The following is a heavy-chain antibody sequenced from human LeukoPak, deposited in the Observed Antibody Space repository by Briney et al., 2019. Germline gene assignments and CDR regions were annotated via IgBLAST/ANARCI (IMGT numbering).Heavy chain of an antibody. D-gene: IGHD5-18*01. J-gene: IGHJ4*02. CDR2: IYYSGIT. CDR1: GGSIRSYC. CDR3: ARSYVDTGVDY. V-gene: IGHV4-59*01. Sequence: PSETLALTCTVSGGSIRSYCWSWIRQPPGKGLEGIGYIYYSGITNYNPSLKSRVTISVDTSKNQFSLKLSSVTAADTAVYYCARSYVDTGVDYWGQGTLVTVSS.